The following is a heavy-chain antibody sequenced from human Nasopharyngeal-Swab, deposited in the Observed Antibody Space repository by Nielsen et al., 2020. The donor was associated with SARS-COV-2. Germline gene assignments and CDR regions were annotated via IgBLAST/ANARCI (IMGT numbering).Heavy chain of an antibody. V-gene: IGHV3-48*03. CDR1: GFTFSSYE. Sequence: GGSLRLSCAASGFTFSSYEMNWVRQAPGKGLEWVSYIGSSGSTKNYADSVKGRFTISRGNAKNSLYLQMNSLRAEDTAVYYCAREGAAMVYGMDVWGQGTTVTVSS. J-gene: IGHJ6*02. D-gene: IGHD5-18*01. CDR3: AREGAAMVYGMDV. CDR2: IGSSGSTK.